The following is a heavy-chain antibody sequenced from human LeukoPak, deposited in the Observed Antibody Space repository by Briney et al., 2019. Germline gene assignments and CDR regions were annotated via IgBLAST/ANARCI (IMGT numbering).Heavy chain of an antibody. V-gene: IGHV1-2*02. CDR1: GYTFTGYY. Sequence: ASVKVSCKASGYTFTGYYMHWVRQAPGQGLEWMGWINPNSGGTNYAQKLQGRVTMTRDTSISTAYMELSRLRSDDTAVYYCARCGGASGYDSWFDPWGQGTLVTVSS. CDR3: ARCGGASGYDSWFDP. CDR2: INPNSGGT. D-gene: IGHD5-12*01. J-gene: IGHJ5*02.